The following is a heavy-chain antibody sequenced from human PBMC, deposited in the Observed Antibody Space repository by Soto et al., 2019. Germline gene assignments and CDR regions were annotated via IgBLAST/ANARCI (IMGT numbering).Heavy chain of an antibody. J-gene: IGHJ4*02. CDR2: IRSKANSYAT. D-gene: IGHD1-1*01. CDR3: TRLWNDIPHDIPLNYYFDY. V-gene: IGHV3-73*01. CDR1: GFTFSGSA. Sequence: GGSLRLSCAASGFTFSGSAMHWVRQASGKGLEWVGRIRSKANSYATAYAASVKGRFTISRDDSKNTAYLQMNSLKTEDTAVYYCTRLWNDIPHDIPLNYYFDYWGQGTLVTVSS.